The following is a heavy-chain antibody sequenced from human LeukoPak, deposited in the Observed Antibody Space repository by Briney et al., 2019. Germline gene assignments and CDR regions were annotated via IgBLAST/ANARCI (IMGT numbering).Heavy chain of an antibody. CDR3: AREVSGGSGSSSNYYYYYMDV. J-gene: IGHJ6*03. CDR2: ISAYNGNT. CDR1: GYTFTSYG. D-gene: IGHD3-10*01. V-gene: IGHV1-18*01. Sequence: ASVKVSCKASGYTFTSYGISWVRQAPGQGLEWMGWISAYNGNTNYAQKLQGRVTMTTDTSTSTAYRELRSLRSDDTAVYYCAREVSGGSGSSSNYYYYYMDVWGKGTTVTVSS.